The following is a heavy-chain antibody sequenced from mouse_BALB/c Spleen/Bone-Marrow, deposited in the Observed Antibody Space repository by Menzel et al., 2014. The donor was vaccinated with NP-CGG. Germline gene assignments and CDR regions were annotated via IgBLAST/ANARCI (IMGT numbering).Heavy chain of an antibody. D-gene: IGHD3-1*01. V-gene: IGHV1S56*01. CDR1: GYTFTSYD. Sequence: VKLMESGPELVKPGALVKISCKASGYTFTSYDINWVKQRPGQGLEWIGWIYPGDGSTKYNEKFKGKATLTADKSSSTAYMQLSSLTSENSAVYFCARSGVSSGYGFAYWGQGTLVTVSA. CDR2: IYPGDGST. CDR3: ARSGVSSGYGFAY. J-gene: IGHJ3*01.